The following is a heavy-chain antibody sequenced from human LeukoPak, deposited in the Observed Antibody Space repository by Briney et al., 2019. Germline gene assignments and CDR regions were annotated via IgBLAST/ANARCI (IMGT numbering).Heavy chain of an antibody. CDR2: ISSTGYTT. V-gene: IGHV3-48*04. CDR3: ARADAYWSGYHFDH. D-gene: IGHD3-3*01. CDR1: GSTLTNYA. Sequence: GGSPRLSCAASGSTLTNYAMSWVRQAPGKGLEWVSHISSTGYTTFYADSVKGRFTISRDNAKNSLHLQMNTLGVEDTAVYYCARADAYWSGYHFDHWGQGTLVTVSS. J-gene: IGHJ4*02.